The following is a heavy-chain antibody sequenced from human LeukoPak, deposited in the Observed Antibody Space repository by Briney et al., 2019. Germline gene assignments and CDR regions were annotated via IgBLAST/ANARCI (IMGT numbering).Heavy chain of an antibody. Sequence: RGASVKVSCKASGGTFSSYAISWVRQAPGQGLEWMGGIIPIFGTANYAQKFQGRVTITADESTSTAYMELSSLRSEDTAVYYCARGYLGRWCMDVWGQGTTVTVSS. CDR1: GGTFSSYA. J-gene: IGHJ6*02. D-gene: IGHD5-24*01. V-gene: IGHV1-69*01. CDR2: IIPIFGTA. CDR3: ARGYLGRWCMDV.